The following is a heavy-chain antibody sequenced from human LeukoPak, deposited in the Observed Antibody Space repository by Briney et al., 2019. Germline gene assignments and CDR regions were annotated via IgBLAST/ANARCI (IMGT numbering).Heavy chain of an antibody. V-gene: IGHV3-11*04. Sequence: GGSLRLSCAASGFTFRDYYTSWIRQAPGKGLECVSYISLTGSTISYADSLKGRFTISRDNAKNSLYLQMNSLRAEDTAVYYCARGEDWTLIEGLATVTHFDYWGPGTQVTVSS. CDR3: ARGEDWTLIEGLATVTHFDY. CDR1: GFTFRDYY. J-gene: IGHJ4*02. CDR2: ISLTGSTI. D-gene: IGHD4-17*01.